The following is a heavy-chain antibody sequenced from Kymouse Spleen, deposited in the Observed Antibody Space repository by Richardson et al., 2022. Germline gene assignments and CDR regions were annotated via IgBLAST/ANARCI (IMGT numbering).Heavy chain of an antibody. CDR2: IWYDGSNK. Sequence: QVQLVESGGGVVQPGRSLRLSCAASGFTFSSYGMHWVRQAPGKGLEWVAVIWYDGSNKYYADSVKGRFTISRDNSKNTLYLQMNSLRAEDTAVYYCARVDSGSYYYGMDVWGQGTTVTVSS. D-gene: IGHD1-26*01. CDR3: ARVDSGSYYYGMDV. V-gene: IGHV3-33*01. CDR1: GFTFSSYG. J-gene: IGHJ6*02.